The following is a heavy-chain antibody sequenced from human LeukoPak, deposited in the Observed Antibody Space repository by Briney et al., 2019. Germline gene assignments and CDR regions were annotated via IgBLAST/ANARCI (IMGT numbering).Heavy chain of an antibody. CDR3: ARIYNFSPRGAFDF. CDR2: ISGFNGNT. Sequence: ASVKVSCKASGYTFTSYGISWVRQAPGQGLEWLGWISGFNGNTHSAQKFQARVTMTTDTSTNTAYMELRNLRSDGTAMYYCARIYNFSPRGAFDFWGQGTMIIVSS. J-gene: IGHJ3*01. V-gene: IGHV1-18*01. CDR1: GYTFTSYG. D-gene: IGHD3/OR15-3a*01.